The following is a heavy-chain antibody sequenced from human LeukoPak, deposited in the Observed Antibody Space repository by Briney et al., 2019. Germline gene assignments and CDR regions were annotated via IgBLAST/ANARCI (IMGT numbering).Heavy chain of an antibody. Sequence: GGSLRLSCVASGLTFSKAWMSWVRLAPGKGLEWVGRIKSKTDGGTIEYAAPVKGRFTISRDDSKNTQYLQMNSLKTEDTAVHYCTTDGYCSGGNCYSFDNWGQGTLVTVSS. V-gene: IGHV3-15*01. D-gene: IGHD2-15*01. CDR3: TTDGYCSGGNCYSFDN. J-gene: IGHJ4*02. CDR2: IKSKTDGGTI. CDR1: GLTFSKAW.